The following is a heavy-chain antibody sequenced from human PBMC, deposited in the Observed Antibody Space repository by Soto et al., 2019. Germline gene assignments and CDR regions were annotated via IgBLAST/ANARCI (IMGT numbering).Heavy chain of an antibody. CDR3: ATGLDCTNGVCTSYYYYGMDV. D-gene: IGHD2-8*01. Sequence: ASLKVSCKVSGYTLTELSMHWVRQAPGKGLEWMGGFDPEDGETIYAQKFQGRVTMTEDTSTDTAYMELSSLRSEDTAVYYCATGLDCTNGVCTSYYYYGMDVWGQGTTVTVSS. V-gene: IGHV1-24*01. CDR1: GYTLTELS. CDR2: FDPEDGET. J-gene: IGHJ6*02.